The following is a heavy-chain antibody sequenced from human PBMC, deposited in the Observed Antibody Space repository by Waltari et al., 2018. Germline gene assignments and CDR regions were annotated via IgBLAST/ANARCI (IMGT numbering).Heavy chain of an antibody. CDR3: ARPSTEYYYYYYYMDV. J-gene: IGHJ6*03. CDR2: SDNSGSTV. Sequence: EVQVVESGGGLVQPGGSLRLSCAASGFTFSSYEMIWVRQAPGKGLEWISYSDNSGSTVYYEDSVKGRFTISRDNAKNSVYLQMNSLRAEDTAIYYCARPSTEYYYYYYYMDVWGKGTTVTVS. V-gene: IGHV3-48*03. CDR1: GFTFSSYE.